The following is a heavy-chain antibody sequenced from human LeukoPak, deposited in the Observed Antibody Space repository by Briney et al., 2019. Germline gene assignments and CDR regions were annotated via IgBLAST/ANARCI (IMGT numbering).Heavy chain of an antibody. V-gene: IGHV4-34*01. CDR2: INHSGST. J-gene: IGHJ3*02. Sequence: SETLSLTCAVYGGSFSGYYWSWIRQPPGKGLEWIGEINHSGSTNYNPSLKSRVTILVDTSKNQFSLKLSSVTAADTAVYYCARGIGWSSSWSDAFDIWGQGTMVTVSS. D-gene: IGHD6-13*01. CDR3: ARGIGWSSSWSDAFDI. CDR1: GGSFSGYY.